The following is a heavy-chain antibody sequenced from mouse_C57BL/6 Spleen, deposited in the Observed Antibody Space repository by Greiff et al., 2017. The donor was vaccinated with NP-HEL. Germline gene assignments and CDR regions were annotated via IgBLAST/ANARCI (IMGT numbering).Heavy chain of an antibody. D-gene: IGHD1-1*01. Sequence: QVQLQQSGPELVKPGASVKISCKASGYAFSSSWMNWVKQRPGKGLEWIGRIYPGDGDTNYNGKFKGKATLTADKSSSTAYMQLSSLTSEDSAVYFCARRYYGSIPFAYWGQGTLVTVSA. CDR2: IYPGDGDT. J-gene: IGHJ3*01. CDR1: GYAFSSSW. V-gene: IGHV1-82*01. CDR3: ARRYYGSIPFAY.